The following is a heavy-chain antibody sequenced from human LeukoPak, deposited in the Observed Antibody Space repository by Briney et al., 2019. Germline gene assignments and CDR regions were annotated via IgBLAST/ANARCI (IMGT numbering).Heavy chain of an antibody. V-gene: IGHV4-34*01. Sequence: SETLSLNCAVYGGSLSGWSFSGYYLTWIRQPPGKGLEWIGEINHSGSTNYNPSLKSRVIISVDTSKNQFSLKLSSVTAADTAVYYCARGLIFDDSPRTEIRQWGQGTLVAVSS. CDR1: GGSLSGWSFSGYY. CDR3: ARGLIFDDSPRTEIRQ. J-gene: IGHJ4*02. CDR2: INHSGST. D-gene: IGHD3-16*01.